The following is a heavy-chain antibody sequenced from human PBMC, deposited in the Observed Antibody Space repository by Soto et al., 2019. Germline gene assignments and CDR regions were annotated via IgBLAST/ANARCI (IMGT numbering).Heavy chain of an antibody. Sequence: GGSLRLSCAASGFTFSSYGMHWVRQAPGKGLEWVAVISYDGSNKYYADSVKGRFTISRDNSKNTLYLQMDSLRAEDTAMYYCARLGYCGTMNCPTFKYWGQGTLVTVSS. CDR1: GFTFSSYG. CDR3: ARLGYCGTMNCPTFKY. V-gene: IGHV3-30*03. J-gene: IGHJ4*02. CDR2: ISYDGSNK. D-gene: IGHD2-2*03.